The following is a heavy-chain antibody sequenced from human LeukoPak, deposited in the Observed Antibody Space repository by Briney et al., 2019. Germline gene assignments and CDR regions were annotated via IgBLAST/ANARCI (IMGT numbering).Heavy chain of an antibody. V-gene: IGHV3-33*01. CDR3: ARDHQYYYDSSSYFDY. Sequence: GGSLRLSCAASGFTFSSSGMHWVRQAPGKGLEWVAVIWYDGSNKYYADSVKGRFTISRDNSKNTLYLQMNSLRAEDTALYYCARDHQYYYDSSSYFDYWGQGTLVTVSS. CDR1: GFTFSSSG. CDR2: IWYDGSNK. D-gene: IGHD3-22*01. J-gene: IGHJ4*02.